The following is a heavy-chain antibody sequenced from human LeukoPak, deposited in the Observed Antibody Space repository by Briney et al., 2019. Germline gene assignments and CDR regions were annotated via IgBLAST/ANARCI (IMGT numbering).Heavy chain of an antibody. CDR2: ISYDGSNK. J-gene: IGHJ4*02. Sequence: GGSLRLSCAASGFTFSGYAMHWVRQAPGKGLEWVAVISYDGSNKYYADSVKGRFTISRDNSKNTLYLQMNSLRAEDTAVYYCASNNGYWGQGTLVTVSS. V-gene: IGHV3-30-3*01. CDR3: ASNNGY. CDR1: GFTFSGYA. D-gene: IGHD2-8*01.